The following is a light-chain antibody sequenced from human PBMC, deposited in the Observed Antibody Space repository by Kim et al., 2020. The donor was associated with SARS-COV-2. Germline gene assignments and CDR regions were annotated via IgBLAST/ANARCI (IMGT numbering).Light chain of an antibody. CDR3: QQYGSSPRVT. CDR1: QSLTRSF. CDR2: DAS. J-gene: IGKJ5*01. V-gene: IGKV3-20*01. Sequence: EIVLTQSPGTLSLSPGERATLSCRASQSLTRSFLAWYQQKSGQAPRLLLYDASSRATGIPDRFSGSGSGIDFTLTISRLEPEDFAVYYCQQYGSSPRVTFGQGTRLEIK.